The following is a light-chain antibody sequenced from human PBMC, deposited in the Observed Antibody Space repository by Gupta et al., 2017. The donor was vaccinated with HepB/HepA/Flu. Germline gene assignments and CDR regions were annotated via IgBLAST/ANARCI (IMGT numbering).Light chain of an antibody. J-gene: IGLJ2*01. Sequence: QSVLTQPPSVSGTLGQRVIISCSGSSSNIEVNNVNWYQQFPGTAPKLLIYTNYHRPSGVPDRFSGSKAGTSASLAISGLQPEDDANYFCAVWDDSLNEAVFGGGTQLTVL. V-gene: IGLV1-44*01. CDR2: TNY. CDR3: AVWDDSLNEAV. CDR1: SSNIEVNN.